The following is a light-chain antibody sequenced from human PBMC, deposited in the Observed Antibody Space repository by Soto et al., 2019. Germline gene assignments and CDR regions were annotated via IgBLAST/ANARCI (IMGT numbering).Light chain of an antibody. CDR1: SNDVGGYTY. V-gene: IGLV2-11*01. CDR3: CSYAGSYTFV. J-gene: IGLJ1*01. Sequence: QSVLTQPRSVSGSPGQSVTISCTGTSNDVGGYTYVSWYQQHPGKAPKLIIYDVTKRPSGVPDRFSGSKSGNTASLTISGLQAEDEDDYYCCSYAGSYTFVFGTGTKVTVL. CDR2: DVT.